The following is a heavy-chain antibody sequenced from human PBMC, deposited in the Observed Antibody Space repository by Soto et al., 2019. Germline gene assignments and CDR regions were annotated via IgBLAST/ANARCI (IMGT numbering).Heavy chain of an antibody. CDR1: GGSFSGYY. CDR3: ARGQDYGDQPLRY. J-gene: IGHJ4*02. CDR2: INHSGST. D-gene: IGHD4-17*01. V-gene: IGHV4-34*01. Sequence: QVQLQQWGAGLLKPSETLSLTCAVYGGSFSGYYWSWIRQPPGTGLEWMGEINHSGSTNYNPSLKSRVTISVDTSKNQFSLKLSSVTAADTAVYYCARGQDYGDQPLRYWGQGTLVTVSS.